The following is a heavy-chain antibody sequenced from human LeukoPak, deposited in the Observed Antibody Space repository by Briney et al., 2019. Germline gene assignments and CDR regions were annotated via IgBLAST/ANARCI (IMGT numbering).Heavy chain of an antibody. J-gene: IGHJ4*02. CDR2: ISWNSGSI. D-gene: IGHD4-17*01. Sequence: GGSLRLSCAASGFTFDDYAMHWVRQAPGKGLEWVSGISWNSGSIGYADSVKGRFTISRDNAKNSLYLQMNSLRAEDTALYYCATGGDYGKCFDYWDQGTLVTVSS. CDR1: GFTFDDYA. V-gene: IGHV3-9*01. CDR3: ATGGDYGKCFDY.